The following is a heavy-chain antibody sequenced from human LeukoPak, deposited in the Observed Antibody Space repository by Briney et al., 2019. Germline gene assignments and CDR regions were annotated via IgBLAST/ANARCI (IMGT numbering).Heavy chain of an antibody. Sequence: ASVKVSCKASGYAFTGYYMHWVRQAPGQGLEWMGWINPNSGGTNYAQKFQGRVTMTRDTSISTAYMELSRLRSDDTAVYYCARDGLKQWLVDYYYYMDVWGKGTTVTVSS. V-gene: IGHV1-2*02. D-gene: IGHD6-19*01. J-gene: IGHJ6*03. CDR2: INPNSGGT. CDR3: ARDGLKQWLVDYYYYMDV. CDR1: GYAFTGYY.